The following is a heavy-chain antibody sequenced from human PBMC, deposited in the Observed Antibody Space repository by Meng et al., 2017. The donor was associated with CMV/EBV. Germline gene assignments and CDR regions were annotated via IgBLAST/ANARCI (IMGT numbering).Heavy chain of an antibody. CDR2: IYYSGST. CDR1: GGSISSSSYY. D-gene: IGHD3-3*01. CDR3: ARENYDFWSGYSSHNWFDP. Sequence: SETLSLTCTVSGGSISSSSYYWGWIRQPPGKGLEWIGSIYYSGSTYYNPSLKSRVTISVDTSKNQFSLKLSPVTAADTAVYYCARENYDFWSGYSSHNWFDPWGQGTLVTVSS. V-gene: IGHV4-39*07. J-gene: IGHJ5*02.